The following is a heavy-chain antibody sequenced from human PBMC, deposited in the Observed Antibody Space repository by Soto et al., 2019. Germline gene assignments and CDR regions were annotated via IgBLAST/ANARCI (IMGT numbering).Heavy chain of an antibody. D-gene: IGHD3-16*01. CDR3: AGSPEWSYTLNNAVISTFGFS. CDR1: GDTFSKYA. Sequence: QVRLVQSGTEVKKPGSSVKVSCQASGDTFSKYAISWVRQAPGQGLEWMGGIIPIFGAPNHAQKFQGRVTITADESTTTVYMELTSLTSEDTAVYYCAGSPEWSYTLNNAVISTFGFSWGQGTLVTVSS. J-gene: IGHJ5*02. CDR2: IIPIFGAP. V-gene: IGHV1-69*01.